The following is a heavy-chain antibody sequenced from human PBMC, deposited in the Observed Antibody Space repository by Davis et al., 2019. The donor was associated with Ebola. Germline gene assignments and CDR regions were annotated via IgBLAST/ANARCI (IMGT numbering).Heavy chain of an antibody. CDR3: ARRSLWFGNDGLLGYFDL. CDR1: GGSISRYY. D-gene: IGHD3-10*01. V-gene: IGHV4-59*01. J-gene: IGHJ2*01. CDR2: IYYSGST. Sequence: SETLSLTCTVSGGSISRYYWSWIRQPPGKGLAWIGYIYYSGSTNYTPSLKSRVTISVDTSKNPFSLKLSSVAAADTAVYYCARRSLWFGNDGLLGYFDLWGRGTLVTVSS.